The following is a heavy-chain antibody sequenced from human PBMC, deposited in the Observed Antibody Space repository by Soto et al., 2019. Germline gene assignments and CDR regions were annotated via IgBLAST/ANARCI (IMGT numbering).Heavy chain of an antibody. V-gene: IGHV1-18*01. Sequence: ASVKVSCKASGYSFTSYGISWVRQAPGQGLEWMGWISAYNGNKKYAQKLQGRVTMTRNTSISTAYMELSSLRSEDTAVYYCARANWGGAFDIWGQGTMVTVSS. CDR1: GYSFTSYG. J-gene: IGHJ3*02. D-gene: IGHD7-27*01. CDR2: ISAYNGNK. CDR3: ARANWGGAFDI.